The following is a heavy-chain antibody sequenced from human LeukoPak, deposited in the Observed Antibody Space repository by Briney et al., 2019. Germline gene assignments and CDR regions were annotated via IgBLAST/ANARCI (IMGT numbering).Heavy chain of an antibody. CDR1: GGTFSSYA. Sequence: ASVKVSCKASGGTFSSYAISWVRQAPGQGLEWMGRIIPILGIANYAQKFQGRVTITADKSTSAAYMELSSLRSEDTAVYYCAKSMVVAGPYGMDVWGQGTTVTVSS. J-gene: IGHJ6*02. D-gene: IGHD3-10*01. CDR2: IIPILGIA. CDR3: AKSMVVAGPYGMDV. V-gene: IGHV1-69*04.